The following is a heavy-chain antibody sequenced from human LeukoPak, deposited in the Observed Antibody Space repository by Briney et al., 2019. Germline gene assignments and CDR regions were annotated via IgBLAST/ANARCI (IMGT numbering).Heavy chain of an antibody. CDR1: GYIFTGQF. Sequence: ASVKVSCKASGYIFTGQFIHWVRQAPGQGLEWMAMYNPNSGDTTFSQRFQDRVTMTRDTSVNTAFMELSRLTSDDTAVYYCARGGPRGNGFDYWGQGTLVIVSS. J-gene: IGHJ4*02. D-gene: IGHD6-25*01. CDR2: YNPNSGDT. CDR3: ARGGPRGNGFDY. V-gene: IGHV1-2*02.